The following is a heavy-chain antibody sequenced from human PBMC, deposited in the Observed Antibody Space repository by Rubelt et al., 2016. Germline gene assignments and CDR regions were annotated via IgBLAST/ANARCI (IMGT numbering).Heavy chain of an antibody. D-gene: IGHD1-20*01. CDR3: ARTYNWNVYGY. CDR2: INHSGST. J-gene: IGHJ4*02. V-gene: IGHV4-34*01. Sequence: GEINHSGSTYYNPSLKSRVTISVDTSKNQFSLKLSSVTAADTAVYYCARTYNWNVYGYWGQGTLVTVSS.